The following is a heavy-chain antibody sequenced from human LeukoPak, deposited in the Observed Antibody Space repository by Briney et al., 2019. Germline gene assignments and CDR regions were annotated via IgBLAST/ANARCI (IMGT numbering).Heavy chain of an antibody. CDR1: GYSFTTSY. V-gene: IGHV1-46*01. CDR2: ITPNNGRP. J-gene: IGHJ4*02. D-gene: IGHD2-8*02. CDR3: ARDQIQVWYMVGRFDS. Sequence: EASVKVSCKTSGYSFTTSYIHWIRQAPGQGLEWMAVITPNNGRPTYAQKFQGRVTVTMDTSSSTVYMELSSLGSDDTAIYYCARDQIQVWYMVGRFDSWGQGTLVSVSS.